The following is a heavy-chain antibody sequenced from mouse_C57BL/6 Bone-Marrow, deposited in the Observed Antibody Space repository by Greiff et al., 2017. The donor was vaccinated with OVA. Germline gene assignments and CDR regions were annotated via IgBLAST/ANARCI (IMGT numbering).Heavy chain of an antibody. J-gene: IGHJ3*01. V-gene: IGHV1-82*01. CDR2: IYPGDGDT. CDR1: GYAFSSSW. D-gene: IGHD3-2*02. Sequence: QVQLQQSGPELVKPGASVKISCKASGYAFSSSWMNWVKQRPGKGLEWIGRIYPGDGDTNYNGKFKGQATLTADKSSSTAYMQLSSLTSEYSAVYFCARGQAGAYWGQGTLVTVSA. CDR3: ARGQAGAY.